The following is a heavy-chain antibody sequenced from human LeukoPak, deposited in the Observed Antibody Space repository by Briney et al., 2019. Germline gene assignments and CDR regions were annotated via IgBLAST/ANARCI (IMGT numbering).Heavy chain of an antibody. CDR2: TYYRSRGYN. Sequence: QALSLTCAISGCSVSSKRSSWNWIRQSPSRGLEWVGWTYYRSRGYNHYAVSVKSRLTTNPPTSKNQFSLQPKSVTPEHTAVYSCAGDPVHWFATSGPGTLVTVSS. CDR1: GCSVSSKRSS. V-gene: IGHV6-1*01. CDR3: AGDPVHWFAT. J-gene: IGHJ5*02.